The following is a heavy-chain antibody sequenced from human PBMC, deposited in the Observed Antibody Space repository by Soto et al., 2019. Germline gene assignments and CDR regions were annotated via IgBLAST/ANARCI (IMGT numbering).Heavy chain of an antibody. CDR3: ASAISSISYYYGMDV. CDR1: GYSFTSYW. D-gene: IGHD2-2*01. J-gene: IGHJ6*02. CDR2: IDPSDSYT. Sequence: GESLKISCKGSGYSFTSYWISWVRQMPGKGLEWMGRIDPSDSYTNYSPSFQGHVTISADKSISTAYLQWSSLKASDTAMYYCASAISSISYYYGMDVWGQGTTVTVSS. V-gene: IGHV5-10-1*01.